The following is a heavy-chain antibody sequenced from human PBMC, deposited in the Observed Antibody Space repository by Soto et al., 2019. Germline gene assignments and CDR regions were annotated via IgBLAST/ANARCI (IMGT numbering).Heavy chain of an antibody. CDR3: ARGNVVVVAATRRRYYGMDV. CDR2: INHSGST. J-gene: IGHJ6*02. D-gene: IGHD2-15*01. Sequence: SETLSLTCAVYGGSFSGYYWSWIRQPPGKGLEWIGEINHSGSTNYNPSLKSRVTTSVDTSKNQFSLKLSSVTAADTAVYYCARGNVVVVAATRRRYYGMDVWGQGTTVTVSS. CDR1: GGSFSGYY. V-gene: IGHV4-34*01.